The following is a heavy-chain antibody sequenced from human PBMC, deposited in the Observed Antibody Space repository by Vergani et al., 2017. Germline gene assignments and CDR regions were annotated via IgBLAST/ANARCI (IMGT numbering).Heavy chain of an antibody. CDR3: ARRAYGDPVFDY. D-gene: IGHD4-17*01. Sequence: EVQLLESGGGLVQPGGSLRLSCAASGFTFDDYAMHWVRQAPGKGLEWVSGISWNSGSIGYADSVKGRFTISRDNAKNSLYLQMNSLRAEDTALYYCARRAYGDPVFDYWGQGTLVTVSS. CDR2: ISWNSGSI. J-gene: IGHJ4*02. CDR1: GFTFDDYA. V-gene: IGHV3-9*01.